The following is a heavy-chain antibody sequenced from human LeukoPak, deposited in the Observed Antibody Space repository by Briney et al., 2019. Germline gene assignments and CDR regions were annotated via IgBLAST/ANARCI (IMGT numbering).Heavy chain of an antibody. D-gene: IGHD3-16*01. Sequence: SETLSLTCTVSGYSISSGYYWGWIRQPPGKGLEWIGSIYYSGSTYYNPPLKSRVTISVDTSKNQFSLKLSSVTAADTAVYYCAREGGGNAFDIWGQGTMVTVSS. CDR1: GYSISSGYY. CDR2: IYYSGST. V-gene: IGHV4-38-2*02. J-gene: IGHJ3*02. CDR3: AREGGGNAFDI.